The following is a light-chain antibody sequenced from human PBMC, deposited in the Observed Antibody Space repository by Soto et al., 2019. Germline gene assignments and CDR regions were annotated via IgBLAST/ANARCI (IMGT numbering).Light chain of an antibody. CDR3: QKYNSAPPLT. V-gene: IGKV3-15*01. CDR1: QSVGSD. J-gene: IGKJ4*01. Sequence: EIVMTQSPTTLSVSPGESVTLSCRASQSVGSDLAWYQQIPGQAPRLLIYGASTRATGIPARFSGSGSATEFTLTISSLQSEDFAVYYCQKYNSAPPLTFGGGTKVEIK. CDR2: GAS.